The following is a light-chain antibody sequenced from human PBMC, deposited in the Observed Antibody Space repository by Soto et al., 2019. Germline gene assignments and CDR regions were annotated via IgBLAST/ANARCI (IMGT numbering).Light chain of an antibody. CDR3: QQGHNSPLT. J-gene: IGKJ2*01. CDR2: GAS. CDR1: QSINSE. V-gene: IGKV3-15*01. Sequence: EIVMTQSPATLSLSPGERAALSCRASQSINSELAWYQQKPGQPPRLLIYGASTRATGVPARFTGSESGSQFALTVSGLECDDVAVYYCQQGHNSPLTFGQGTRLEI.